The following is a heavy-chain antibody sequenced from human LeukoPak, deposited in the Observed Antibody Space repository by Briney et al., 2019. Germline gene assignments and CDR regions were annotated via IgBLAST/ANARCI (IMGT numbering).Heavy chain of an antibody. CDR3: AGEHSSSSFDY. J-gene: IGHJ4*02. CDR1: GGTFSSYA. Sequence: ASVKVSCKASGGTFSSYAISWVRQAPGQGLEWMGGIIPIFGTANYAQKFQGRVTITADKSTSTAYMELSSLRSEDTAVYYCAGEHSSSSFDYWGQGTLVTVSS. D-gene: IGHD6-6*01. V-gene: IGHV1-69*06. CDR2: IIPIFGTA.